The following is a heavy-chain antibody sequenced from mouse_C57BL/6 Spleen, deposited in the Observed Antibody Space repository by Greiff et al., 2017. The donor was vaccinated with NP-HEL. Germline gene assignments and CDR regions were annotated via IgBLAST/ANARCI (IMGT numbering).Heavy chain of an antibody. D-gene: IGHD2-4*01. CDR1: GYTFTSYW. CDR3: ARSRYDYVFDY. CDR2: IHPNSGST. V-gene: IGHV1-64*01. Sequence: VQLQQPGAELVKPGASVKFSCKASGYTFTSYWMHWVKQRPGQGLEWIGMIHPNSGSTNYNEKFKSKATLTVDKSSSTAYMQLSSLTSEDSAVYYCARSRYDYVFDYWGQGTTLTVSS. J-gene: IGHJ2*01.